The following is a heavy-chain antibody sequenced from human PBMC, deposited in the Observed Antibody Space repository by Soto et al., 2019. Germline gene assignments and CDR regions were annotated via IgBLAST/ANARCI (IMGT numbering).Heavy chain of an antibody. CDR3: AKAPRATMVATLDY. CDR1: GFILSNHA. D-gene: IGHD4-17*01. J-gene: IGHJ4*02. V-gene: IGHV3-23*01. Sequence: PGGSLRLSCAASGFILSNHAMNWVRQAPGKGLEWVSTLSGSGGYEYYADSAKGRFTISRDNSKNTLYLQMFSLRAEDTAVYYCAKAPRATMVATLDYWGQGTLVTVSS. CDR2: LSGSGGYE.